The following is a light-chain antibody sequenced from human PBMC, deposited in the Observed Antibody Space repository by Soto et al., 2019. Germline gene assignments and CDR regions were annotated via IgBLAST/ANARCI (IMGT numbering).Light chain of an antibody. CDR2: EVS. J-gene: IGLJ1*01. CDR3: SSYTRSNAYV. Sequence: QSLLTQPACVSGCPGQSITISCTGTSSDVGGYNYVSWYQQHPGKAPNLMIYEVSNRPAGVSNRFSGYKSGNTPSLTISALQAEDEADYYCSSYTRSNAYVLG. V-gene: IGLV2-14*01. CDR1: SSDVGGYNY.